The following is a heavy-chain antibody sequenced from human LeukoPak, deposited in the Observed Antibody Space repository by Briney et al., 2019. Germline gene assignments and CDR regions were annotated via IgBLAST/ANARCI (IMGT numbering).Heavy chain of an antibody. CDR3: AKDSSDYGDYVRLLSYYYMDV. CDR2: IRYDGSNK. J-gene: IGHJ6*03. Sequence: PGGSLRLSCAPSGFTFSSYGMHWVRQAPGKGLEWVAFIRYDGSNKYYADSVKGRFTISRDNSKNTLYLQMNSLRAEDTAVYYCAKDSSDYGDYVRLLSYYYMDVWGKGTTVTISS. CDR1: GFTFSSYG. V-gene: IGHV3-30*02. D-gene: IGHD4-17*01.